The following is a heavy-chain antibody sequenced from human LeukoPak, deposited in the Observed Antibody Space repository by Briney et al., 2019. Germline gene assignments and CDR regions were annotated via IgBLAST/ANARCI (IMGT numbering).Heavy chain of an antibody. J-gene: IGHJ5*02. CDR2: INPNRGGT. V-gene: IGHV1-2*02. D-gene: IGHD1/OR15-1a*01. Sequence: ASVKVSCKASGYTFTGYYMHWVRQAPGQGLEWMGWINPNRGGTNYAQKFQGRVTMTRDTSISTAYMELSRLRSDDTAVYYCERWNKLLWFVPWGQGTRDTVST. CDR1: GYTFTGYY. CDR3: ERWNKLLWFVP.